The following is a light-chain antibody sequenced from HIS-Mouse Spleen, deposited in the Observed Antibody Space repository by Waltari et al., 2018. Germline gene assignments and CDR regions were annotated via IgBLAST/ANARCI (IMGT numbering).Light chain of an antibody. Sequence: QSALTQPPSASGSPGQSVTISCTGTSSDVGGYNYVSWSQQHPGKAPKLMIYEVSKRPSGFPVRFSGSKSGNTASLTVSGLQAEDEADYYCSSYAGSNNVVFGGGTKLTVL. J-gene: IGLJ2*01. CDR2: EVS. CDR3: SSYAGSNNVV. V-gene: IGLV2-8*01. CDR1: SSDVGGYNY.